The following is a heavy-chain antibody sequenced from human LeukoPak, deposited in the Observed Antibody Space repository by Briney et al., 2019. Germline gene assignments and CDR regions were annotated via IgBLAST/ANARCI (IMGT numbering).Heavy chain of an antibody. CDR2: IYYTGNT. D-gene: IGHD2-2*01. V-gene: IGHV4-59*12. CDR3: ARDGASGSSPMPDYRMDV. Sequence: PSETLSLTCIVSGGSISFYSWSWIRQPPGKELEWIGYIYYTGNTNYNPSLKSRVTISVDTSKAQFSLKLRSVTAADTAVYYCARDGASGSSPMPDYRMDVWSQGTTVTVSS. CDR1: GGSISFYS. J-gene: IGHJ6*02.